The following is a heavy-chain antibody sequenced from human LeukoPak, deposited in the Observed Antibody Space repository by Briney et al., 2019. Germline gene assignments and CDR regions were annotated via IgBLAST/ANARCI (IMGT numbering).Heavy chain of an antibody. V-gene: IGHV1-46*01. J-gene: IGHJ4*02. Sequence: GASVKVSCKGSGYTFTSYYMHWVGQAPGQGREGRGIITPSGGSTSYAQKFQGRATMTRDTSTSTVYMELSSLRSEDTAVSYCARDGPPGSSWYAVPFDYWGQGTLVTVSS. CDR3: ARDGPPGSSWYAVPFDY. CDR1: GYTFTSYY. CDR2: ITPSGGST. D-gene: IGHD6-13*01.